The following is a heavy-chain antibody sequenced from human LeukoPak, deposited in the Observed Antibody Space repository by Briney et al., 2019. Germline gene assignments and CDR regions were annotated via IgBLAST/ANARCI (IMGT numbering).Heavy chain of an antibody. J-gene: IGHJ3*02. CDR1: GVSISNYY. CDR3: ARERRDGYKDSAFDI. V-gene: IGHV4-59*01. Sequence: SETLSLTCTVSGVSISNYYWTWIRQPPGKGLEWIGYITYTGSTDSNPSLKSRVTISADTSKDQFSLKLIAVTAADTAMYYCARERRDGYKDSAFDIWGQGTMVTVSS. D-gene: IGHD5-24*01. CDR2: ITYTGST.